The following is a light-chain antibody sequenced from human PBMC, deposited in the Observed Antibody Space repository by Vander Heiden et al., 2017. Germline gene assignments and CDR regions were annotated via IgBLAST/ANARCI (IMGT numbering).Light chain of an antibody. CDR1: QSISSY. V-gene: IGKV3-15*01. CDR3: QQYSGWPYT. J-gene: IGKJ2*01. Sequence: EIVMTQSPATLSVSPGERATLSCRASQSISSYLAWYQQTPGQAPRLLIYGAFTRATGIPARFSGSGSGTEFTLTISSLQSEDFAVYFCQQYSGWPYTFDQGSKLVIK. CDR2: GAF.